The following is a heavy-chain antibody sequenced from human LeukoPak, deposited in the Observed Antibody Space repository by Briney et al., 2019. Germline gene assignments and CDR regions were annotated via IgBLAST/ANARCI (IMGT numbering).Heavy chain of an antibody. J-gene: IGHJ5*02. CDR2: IIPMLGIA. V-gene: IGHV1-69*04. CDR1: GGTFSSYG. D-gene: IGHD6-13*01. CDR3: ARQQLVQPPNWFDP. Sequence: GASVKVSCKASGGTFSSYGISWVRQAPGQGLEWMGRIIPMLGIANYAQKFQGRVTITADKSTSTAYMELSSLRSEDTAVYYCARQQLVQPPNWFDPWGQGTLVTVSS.